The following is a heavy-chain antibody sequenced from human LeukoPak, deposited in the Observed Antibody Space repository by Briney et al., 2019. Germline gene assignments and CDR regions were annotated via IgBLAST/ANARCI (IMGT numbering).Heavy chain of an antibody. CDR2: IYYSGST. CDR1: GGSISSYY. D-gene: IGHD6-13*01. J-gene: IGHJ4*02. V-gene: IGHV4-59*12. Sequence: TTSETLSLTCTVSGGSISSYYWSWIRQPPGKGLEWIGYIYYSGSTYYNPSLKSRVTISVDTSKNQFSLKLSSVTAADTAVYYCARDTRRAAAVDYWGQGTLVTVSS. CDR3: ARDTRRAAAVDY.